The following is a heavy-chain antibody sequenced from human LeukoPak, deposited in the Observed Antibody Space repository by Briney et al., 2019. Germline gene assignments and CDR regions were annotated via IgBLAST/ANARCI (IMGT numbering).Heavy chain of an antibody. CDR3: ARAAMADY. J-gene: IGHJ4*02. CDR2: ISSSSSTI. D-gene: IGHD5-18*01. CDR1: GFTFSSYS. Sequence: GGSLRLSCAASGFTFSSYSMNWVRQAPGKGLEWASYISSSSSTIYCADSVKGRFTISRDNAKNSLYLQMNSLRAEDTAVYYCARAAMADYWGQGTLVTVSS. V-gene: IGHV3-48*04.